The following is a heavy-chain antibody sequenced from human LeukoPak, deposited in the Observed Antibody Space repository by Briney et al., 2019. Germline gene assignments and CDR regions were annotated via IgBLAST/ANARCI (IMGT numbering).Heavy chain of an antibody. J-gene: IGHJ3*02. V-gene: IGHV4-59*01. CDR3: ARSVTMVRGVTDAFDI. CDR2: IYYSGST. CDR1: GGSISSYY. Sequence: SETLSLTCTVSGGSISSYYWSWLRQPPGKGLEWIGYIYYSGSTNYNPSLKSRVTISVDTSKNQFSLKLSSVTAADTAVYYCARSVTMVRGVTDAFDIWGQGTMVTVSS. D-gene: IGHD3-10*01.